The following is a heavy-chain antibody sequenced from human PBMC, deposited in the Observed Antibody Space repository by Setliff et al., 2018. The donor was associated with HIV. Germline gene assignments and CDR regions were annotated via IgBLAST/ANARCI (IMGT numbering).Heavy chain of an antibody. CDR2: IYYSGNT. J-gene: IGHJ1*01. D-gene: IGHD6-13*01. CDR1: GGSXKSSSYY. Sequence: SETLSXXXTVSGGSXKSSSYYWGWIRQPPGKGLEWIGSIYYSGNTYXNPSLQSRVTISEDTSRHQFSLRLSSVTAADTAIYYCARVPTSSWYVTTQRTKEYFHHWGQGTLVTVSS. CDR3: ARVPTSSWYVTTQRTKEYFHH. V-gene: IGHV4-39*07.